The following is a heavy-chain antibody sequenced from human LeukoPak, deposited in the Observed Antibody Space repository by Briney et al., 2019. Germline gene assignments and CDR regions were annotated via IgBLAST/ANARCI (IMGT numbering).Heavy chain of an antibody. J-gene: IGHJ4*02. D-gene: IGHD3-22*01. V-gene: IGHV5-51*01. Sequence: GESLKISCKGFGYSFTNYWIGWVRRVPGKGLEWMGIIYPGDSDTRYSPSFQGQVTISADKSISTAYLQWSSLKASDTAMYYCARRRSGYGFDYWGQGTLVTVSS. CDR1: GYSFTNYW. CDR2: IYPGDSDT. CDR3: ARRRSGYGFDY.